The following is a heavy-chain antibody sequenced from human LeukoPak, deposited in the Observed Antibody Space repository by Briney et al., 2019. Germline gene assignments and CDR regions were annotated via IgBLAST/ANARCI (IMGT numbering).Heavy chain of an antibody. CDR3: ARDASIGLDV. Sequence: GGSLRLSCAASGFRFGGSTISWVRQAPGKGLQWVSSISDSGNTYYEESLKGRITVSRDNAKNSLFLQMNSLRADDTAVYYCARDASIGLDVWGHGTTVTVSS. CDR1: GFRFGGST. J-gene: IGHJ6*02. V-gene: IGHV3-21*01. D-gene: IGHD3-9*01. CDR2: ISDSGNT.